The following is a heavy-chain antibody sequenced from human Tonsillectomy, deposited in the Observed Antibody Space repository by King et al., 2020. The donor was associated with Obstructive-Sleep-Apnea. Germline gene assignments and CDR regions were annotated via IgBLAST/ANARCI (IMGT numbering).Heavy chain of an antibody. CDR2: IYYSGST. V-gene: IGHV4-39*07. Sequence: QLQESGPGLVKPSETLSLTCTVSGGSISSSSYYWGWIRQPPGKGLEWIGSIYYSGSTYYNPSLKSRVTISVDTSKNQFSLKLSSVTAADTAVYYCARDRGYDRCFDYWGQGTLVTVSS. CDR1: GGSISSSSYY. J-gene: IGHJ4*02. D-gene: IGHD3-10*02. CDR3: ARDRGYDRCFDY.